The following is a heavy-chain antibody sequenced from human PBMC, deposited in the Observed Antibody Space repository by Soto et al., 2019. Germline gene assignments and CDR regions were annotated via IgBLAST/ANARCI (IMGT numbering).Heavy chain of an antibody. V-gene: IGHV4-4*07. Sequence: VQLQESGPGLVKPSETLSLISTVSGGSISSDYLSWIRQPAGKGLEWIGRVYTSGYSNSNPSLKSRVTMSVDTSKKQFSLNLSSVTAADTAVYYCAREPTTAGTVNWFDPWGQGTLVTVSS. CDR3: AREPTTAGTVNWFDP. D-gene: IGHD6-13*01. J-gene: IGHJ5*02. CDR2: VYTSGYS. CDR1: GGSISSDY.